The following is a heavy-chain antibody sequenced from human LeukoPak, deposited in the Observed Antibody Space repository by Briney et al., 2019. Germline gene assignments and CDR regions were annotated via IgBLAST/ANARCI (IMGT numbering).Heavy chain of an antibody. J-gene: IGHJ3*02. D-gene: IGHD2-15*01. CDR2: ISTSGST. CDR1: GGSISSGSYY. V-gene: IGHV4-61*02. Sequence: SETLSLTCTLSGGSISSGSYYGSWIRRPAGKGLEWNGRISTSGSTNSNPSLKSRVTKSIVQSHNKFTLKLSSGTGAGSAVYFCAGLPPATKSALDIWGQGTKVTDPS. CDR3: AGLPPATKSALDI.